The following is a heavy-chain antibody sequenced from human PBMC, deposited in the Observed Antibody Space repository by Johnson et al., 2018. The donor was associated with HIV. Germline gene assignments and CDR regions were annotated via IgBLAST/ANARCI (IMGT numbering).Heavy chain of an antibody. D-gene: IGHD6-13*01. J-gene: IGHJ3*02. Sequence: VQLVESGGGLVQPGGSLRLSCAASGFTFSSYWMHWVRQAPGKGLVWVSRINSDGSSTSYADSVKGRFTISRDNAKNTLYLQMNSLRAEDTALYYCAKDIRSSSWYVAFDIWGQGTMVTVSS. CDR2: INSDGSST. V-gene: IGHV3-74*01. CDR3: AKDIRSSSWYVAFDI. CDR1: GFTFSSYW.